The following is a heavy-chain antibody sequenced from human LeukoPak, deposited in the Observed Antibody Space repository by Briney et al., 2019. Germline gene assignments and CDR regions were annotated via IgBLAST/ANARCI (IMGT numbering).Heavy chain of an antibody. D-gene: IGHD3-9*01. CDR1: GFAFSQYG. V-gene: IGHV3-30*02. CDR2: IRHDASNE. CDR3: AKDSLRYFEWSLLLIPMDV. Sequence: GGSLRLSCAPSGFAFSQYGMHWVRQAPGRGLEWVGCIRHDASNEYYADYVKGRFTISRDNPKNTLFLQMNSLRAEDTAVYYCAKDSLRYFEWSLLLIPMDVWGKGKPVTASS. J-gene: IGHJ6*03.